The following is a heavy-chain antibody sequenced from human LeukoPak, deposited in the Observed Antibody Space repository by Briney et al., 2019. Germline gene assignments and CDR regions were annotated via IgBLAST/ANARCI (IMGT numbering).Heavy chain of an antibody. J-gene: IGHJ5*02. V-gene: IGHV4-4*07. CDR1: GGSMSGYF. D-gene: IGHD2-2*01. Sequence: SETLSLTCTVSGGSMSGYFWSWIRKPAGKGLEWIGRVFSSGSANYNPSVESRITVSIDTSKNQFSLKLKSVTAADTAIYYCAREGLVVFPYWFDPWGQGTLVTVSS. CDR3: AREGLVVFPYWFDP. CDR2: VFSSGSA.